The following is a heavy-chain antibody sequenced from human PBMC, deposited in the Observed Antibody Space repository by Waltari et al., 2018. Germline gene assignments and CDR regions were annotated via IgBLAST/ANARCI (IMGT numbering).Heavy chain of an antibody. D-gene: IGHD6-13*01. J-gene: IGHJ4*02. Sequence: EVQLLESGGGLVQPGGSLRLSCAASGFTFRSYAMSWVRQAPGKGLEWVSVIYSGGSTYYADSVKGRFTISRDNSKNTLYLQMNSLRAEDTAVYYCAKDRSSSWYVGFDYWGQGTLVTVSS. CDR2: IYSGGST. CDR1: GFTFRSYA. V-gene: IGHV3-23*03. CDR3: AKDRSSSWYVGFDY.